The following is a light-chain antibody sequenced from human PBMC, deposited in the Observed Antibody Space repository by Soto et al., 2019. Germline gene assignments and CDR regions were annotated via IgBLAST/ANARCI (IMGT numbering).Light chain of an antibody. CDR1: QSVSSY. CDR3: QHRSNWTLT. CDR2: DAS. V-gene: IGKV3-11*01. J-gene: IGKJ4*01. Sequence: EIVLTQSPATLSLSPGEGATLSCRASQSVSSYLDWYQQKPGQAPRRLIFDASNRATGIPARFSGSGSGTDFTLTISRLEPEDFAVYYCQHRSNWTLTFGGGTTV.